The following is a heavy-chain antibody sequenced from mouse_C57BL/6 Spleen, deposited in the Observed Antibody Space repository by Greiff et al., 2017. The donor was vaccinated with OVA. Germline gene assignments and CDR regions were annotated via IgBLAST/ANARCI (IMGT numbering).Heavy chain of an antibody. J-gene: IGHJ4*01. CDR3: ARYDYDAMDY. CDR1: GYTFTSYW. V-gene: IGHV1-7*01. CDR2: INPSSGYT. Sequence: QVQLQQSGAELAKPGASVKLSCKASGYTFTSYWMHWVKQRPGQGLEWIGYINPSSGYTKYNQKFKSKATLTVDKSSSTAYMQLSSLTSEDSAVYYCARYDYDAMDYWGQGTSVTVSS.